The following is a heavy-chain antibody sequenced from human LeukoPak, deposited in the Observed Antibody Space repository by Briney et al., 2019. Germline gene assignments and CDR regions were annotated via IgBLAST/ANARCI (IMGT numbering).Heavy chain of an antibody. V-gene: IGHV3-21*01. CDR2: ISRSSTYI. D-gene: IGHD4-17*01. Sequence: GGSLRLSCVASGFTFSTYNMNWVRQAPGKGLEWVSSISRSSTYIYYADSVKGRFTISRDNANNSLYLQMSSLTAEDTAVYYCARHGRDSLYDRTTTVTTFSGFDYWGQGTLVTVSS. CDR1: GFTFSTYN. J-gene: IGHJ4*02. CDR3: ARHGRDSLYDRTTTVTTFSGFDY.